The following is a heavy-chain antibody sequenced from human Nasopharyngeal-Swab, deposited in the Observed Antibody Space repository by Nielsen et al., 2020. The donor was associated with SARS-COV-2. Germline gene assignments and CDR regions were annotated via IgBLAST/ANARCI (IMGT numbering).Heavy chain of an antibody. J-gene: IGHJ6*02. CDR3: AKTVEYYGSGEGYYGMDV. CDR1: GFTFGSYG. D-gene: IGHD3-10*01. V-gene: IGHV3-30*18. CDR2: ISYDGSNK. Sequence: GSLRLSCAASGFTFGSYGMHWVRQAPGKGLEWVAVISYDGSNKYYADSVKGRFTISRDNSKNTLYLQMNSLRAEDTAVYYCAKTVEYYGSGEGYYGMDVWGQGTTVTVSS.